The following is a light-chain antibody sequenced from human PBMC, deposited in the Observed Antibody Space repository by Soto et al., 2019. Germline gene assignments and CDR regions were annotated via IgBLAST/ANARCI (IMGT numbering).Light chain of an antibody. CDR3: QQRSNWPCT. Sequence: DIQRTQSPSTLSASVGDRVTITCRASQSISNWLAWHQQKPGKAPKVLIYSTSSLQSGVPSRFSGSGSGTDFTLTISSLEPEDFAVYYCQQRSNWPCTFGGGTKVDIK. V-gene: IGKV1-5*01. CDR2: STS. CDR1: QSISNW. J-gene: IGKJ4*01.